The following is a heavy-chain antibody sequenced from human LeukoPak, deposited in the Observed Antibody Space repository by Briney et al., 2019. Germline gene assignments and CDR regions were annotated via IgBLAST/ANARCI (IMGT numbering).Heavy chain of an antibody. CDR2: IYSGGST. CDR3: ARAIRDASVSLRFDY. V-gene: IGHV3-66*02. CDR1: GFSVGNNY. Sequence: GGSLRLSCVASGFSVGNNYMNWVRQAPGKGLEWVSVIYSGGSTYYADSVKGRFTISGDSSKNTLYLQIHSLRVEDTAVYYCARAIRDASVSLRFDYWGQGTLVTVSS. J-gene: IGHJ4*02. D-gene: IGHD5-24*01.